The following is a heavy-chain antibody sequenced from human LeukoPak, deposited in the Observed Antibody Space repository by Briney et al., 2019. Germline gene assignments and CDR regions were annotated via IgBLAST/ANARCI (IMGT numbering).Heavy chain of an antibody. CDR2: IYSGGNT. J-gene: IGHJ4*02. CDR1: GFTVSSNS. Sequence: GGSLRLSCTVSGFTVSSNSMSWVRQAPGKGLEWVSFIYSGGNTHYSDSVKGRFTISRDNSRNTLSLQMSSLRVEDTALYYCTKDLRYYYADNHSEMDEHDYWGQGTLVTVSS. V-gene: IGHV3-53*05. D-gene: IGHD4-23*01. CDR3: TKDLRYYYADNHSEMDEHDY.